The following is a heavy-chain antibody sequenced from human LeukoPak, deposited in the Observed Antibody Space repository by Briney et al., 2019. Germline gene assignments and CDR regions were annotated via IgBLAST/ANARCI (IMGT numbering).Heavy chain of an antibody. CDR2: ISSSSTYI. Sequence: GGSLRLSCAASGFTFSSYSMNWVRQAPGKGLEWVSFISSSSTYIYYADSVKGRFTISGDNAKNSLYLQMNSLRAEDTAVYYCAKDGRWTVTIIDYWGQGTLVTVSS. D-gene: IGHD4-17*01. CDR1: GFTFSSYS. V-gene: IGHV3-21*04. J-gene: IGHJ4*02. CDR3: AKDGRWTVTIIDY.